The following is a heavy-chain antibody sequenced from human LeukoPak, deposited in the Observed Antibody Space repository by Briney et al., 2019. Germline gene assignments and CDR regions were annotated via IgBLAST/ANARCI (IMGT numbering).Heavy chain of an antibody. V-gene: IGHV1-46*01. J-gene: IGHJ3*02. Sequence: GASVKVSCKASGYTFTGYYMHWVRQAPGQGLEWMGIINPSGGSTSYAQKFQGRVTMTRDTSTSTVYMELSSLRSEDTAVYYCARDLSKVGYDFWSGYYSQGDAFDIWGQGTMVTVSS. CDR2: INPSGGST. D-gene: IGHD3-3*01. CDR3: ARDLSKVGYDFWSGYYSQGDAFDI. CDR1: GYTFTGYY.